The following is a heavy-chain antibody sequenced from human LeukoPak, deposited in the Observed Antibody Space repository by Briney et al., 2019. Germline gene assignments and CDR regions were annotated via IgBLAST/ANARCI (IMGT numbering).Heavy chain of an antibody. J-gene: IGHJ5*02. CDR3: AREKDSSSWYEWFDP. Sequence: SGTLSLTCAVPGGSISSSNWWSWVRQPPGKGLEWIGEIYHSGSTNYNPSLKSRVTISVDKSKNQFSLKLSSVTAADTAVYYCAREKDSSSWYEWFDPWGQGTLVTVSS. V-gene: IGHV4-4*02. CDR2: IYHSGST. D-gene: IGHD6-13*01. CDR1: GGSISSSNW.